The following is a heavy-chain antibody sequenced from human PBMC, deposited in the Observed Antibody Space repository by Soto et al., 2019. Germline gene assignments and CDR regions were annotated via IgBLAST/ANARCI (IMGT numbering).Heavy chain of an antibody. D-gene: IGHD3-10*01. Sequence: HPGGSLRLSCAASGFTFSVYSMNWVRQAPGKGLDWVSYISSSSSTRYYADSVKGRFTISRDNAKNSLYLQMNSLRDEDTAVYYCARDYGSGSYWGYLDYWGQGALVTVSS. CDR1: GFTFSVYS. J-gene: IGHJ4*02. V-gene: IGHV3-48*02. CDR3: ARDYGSGSYWGYLDY. CDR2: ISSSSSTR.